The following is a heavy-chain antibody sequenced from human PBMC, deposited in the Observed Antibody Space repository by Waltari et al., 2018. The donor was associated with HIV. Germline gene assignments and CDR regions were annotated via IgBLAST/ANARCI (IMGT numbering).Heavy chain of an antibody. Sequence: EVHLVESGGGLVQPGGSLRLSCAASGFTFSSYWMSWVRQAPGKGVEWGAKKKQDGSEKCVVDSVKVRFTISRDNAENSLYLQMNSLRAEDTAVYYCATKPSGSPDYWGQGTLVTVSS. V-gene: IGHV3-7*01. J-gene: IGHJ4*02. D-gene: IGHD1-26*01. CDR2: KKQDGSEK. CDR3: ATKPSGSPDY. CDR1: GFTFSSYW.